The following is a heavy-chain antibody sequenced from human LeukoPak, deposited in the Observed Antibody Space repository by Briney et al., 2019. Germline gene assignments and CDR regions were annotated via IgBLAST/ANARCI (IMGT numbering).Heavy chain of an antibody. J-gene: IGHJ4*02. CDR2: ICESSTYI. Sequence: GGSLRLSCAASGFTFSTYSMNWVRQAPGKGLEWVASICESSTYIYSADSIKGRFTISRDNAKNSLYLQMNSLRVEDTALYYCARAKQWNYYFDYWGQGTLVTVSP. CDR1: GFTFSTYS. CDR3: ARAKQWNYYFDY. V-gene: IGHV3-21*01. D-gene: IGHD6-19*01.